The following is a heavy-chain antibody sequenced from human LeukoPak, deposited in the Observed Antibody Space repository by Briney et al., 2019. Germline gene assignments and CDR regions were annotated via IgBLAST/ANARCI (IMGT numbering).Heavy chain of an antibody. D-gene: IGHD3-3*01. V-gene: IGHV3-23*01. CDR1: GFTFSSYA. J-gene: IGHJ4*02. CDR3: AKEGRVLEWLLFKVDRYYFDY. CDR2: ISGSGGTT. Sequence: PGGSLRLSCAASGFTFSSYAMSWVRQAPGKGLEWVSTISGSGGTTYSADSVKGRFTISRDNSKNTLYLQMNSLRAEDTAVYYCAKEGRVLEWLLFKVDRYYFDYWGQGTLVTVSS.